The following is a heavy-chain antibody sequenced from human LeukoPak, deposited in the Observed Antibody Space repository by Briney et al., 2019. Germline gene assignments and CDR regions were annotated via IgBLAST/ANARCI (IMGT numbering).Heavy chain of an antibody. Sequence: GGSLRLSCAASGFTFRNYVIHWVRQAPGKGLEWVAVTSSDLNVKLYADSVKGRFTISRDNSKNTLYLQMNSLRAEDTAVYYCARDLDCSSTSCYGRYYGMGVWGQGTTVTVSS. CDR2: TSSDLNVK. J-gene: IGHJ6*02. CDR1: GFTFRNYV. V-gene: IGHV3-30-3*01. CDR3: ARDLDCSSTSCYGRYYGMGV. D-gene: IGHD2-2*01.